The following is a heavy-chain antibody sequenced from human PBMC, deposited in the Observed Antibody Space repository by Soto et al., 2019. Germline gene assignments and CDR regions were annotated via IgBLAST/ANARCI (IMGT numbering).Heavy chain of an antibody. CDR3: ATSSIRPRGDLDAFDI. CDR2: FDPEDGET. V-gene: IGHV1-24*01. Sequence: ASVKVSCQVSGYTLTELSMHWVRQAPGKGLEWMGGFDPEDGETIYAQKFQGRVTMTEDTSTDTAYMELSSLRSEDTAVYYCATSSIRPRGDLDAFDIWCQGTMVTVSS. D-gene: IGHD3-10*01. CDR1: GYTLTELS. J-gene: IGHJ3*02.